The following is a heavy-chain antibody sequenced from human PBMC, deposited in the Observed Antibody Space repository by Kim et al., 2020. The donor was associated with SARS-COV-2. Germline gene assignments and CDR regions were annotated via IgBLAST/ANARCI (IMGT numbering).Heavy chain of an antibody. Sequence: GGSLRLSCAASGFTFDDYAMHWVRQAPGKGLEWVSGISWNSGSIGYADSVKGRFTISRDNAKNSLYLQMNSLRAEDTALYYCAKDMGEAVAGSMIDYWGQGTLVTVSS. CDR2: ISWNSGSI. V-gene: IGHV3-9*01. D-gene: IGHD6-19*01. CDR3: AKDMGEAVAGSMIDY. CDR1: GFTFDDYA. J-gene: IGHJ4*02.